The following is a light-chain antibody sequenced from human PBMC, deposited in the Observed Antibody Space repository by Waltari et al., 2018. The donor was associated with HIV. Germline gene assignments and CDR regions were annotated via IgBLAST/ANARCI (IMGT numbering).Light chain of an antibody. J-gene: IGLJ1*01. V-gene: IGLV2-11*01. CDR2: DVR. CDR3: CSYAGTYTYV. Sequence: QSALTQPRSVSGSPGQSVTISCTGTSSDVGEYNSVSWYQQHPGKAPKLMIYDVRKWPSGVPDRFSGSKSGNTASLTISGLQAEDEADYYCCSYAGTYTYVFGTGTKVTVL. CDR1: SSDVGEYNS.